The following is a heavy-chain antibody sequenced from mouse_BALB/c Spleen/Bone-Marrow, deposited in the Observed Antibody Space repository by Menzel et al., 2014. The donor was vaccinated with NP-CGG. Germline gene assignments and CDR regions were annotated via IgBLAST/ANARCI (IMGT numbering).Heavy chain of an antibody. CDR2: INSNGGST. V-gene: IGHV5-6-2*01. CDR1: GFTFSSYY. J-gene: IGHJ3*01. D-gene: IGHD2-4*01. CDR3: ARIYYDYDGSY. Sequence: EVMLVESGGGLVKLGGSLILSCAASGFTFSSYYMSWVRQTPEKRLELVAAINSNGGSTYYPDTVKGRFTISRDNAKNTLYLQMSSLKSEDTALYYCARIYYDYDGSYWGQGTLVTVSA.